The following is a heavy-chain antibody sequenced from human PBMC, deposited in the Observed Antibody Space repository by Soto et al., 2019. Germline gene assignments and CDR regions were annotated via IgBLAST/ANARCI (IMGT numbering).Heavy chain of an antibody. CDR3: ATSPRYSSGWYDY. Sequence: KSXATLSLTCAVYGGSFSGYYWSWIRQPPGKGLEWIGEINHSGSTNYNPSLKSRVTISVDTSKNQFSLKLSSVTAADTAVYYCATSPRYSSGWYDYWGQGTLVTVSS. CDR1: GGSFSGYY. CDR2: INHSGST. J-gene: IGHJ4*02. D-gene: IGHD6-19*01. V-gene: IGHV4-34*01.